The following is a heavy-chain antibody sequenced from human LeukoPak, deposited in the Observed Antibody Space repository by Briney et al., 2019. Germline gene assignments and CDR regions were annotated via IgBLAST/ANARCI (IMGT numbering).Heavy chain of an antibody. Sequence: HPGRSLRLSCAASGFTFSSYAMHWVRQAPGKGLEWVANIKQDGSEKYYVDSVKGRFTISRDNAKNSLYLQMNSLRAEDTAMYYCARDDGAAAGRRFDYWGQGTLVTVSS. CDR1: GFTFSSYA. D-gene: IGHD6-13*01. J-gene: IGHJ4*02. V-gene: IGHV3-7*01. CDR2: IKQDGSEK. CDR3: ARDDGAAAGRRFDY.